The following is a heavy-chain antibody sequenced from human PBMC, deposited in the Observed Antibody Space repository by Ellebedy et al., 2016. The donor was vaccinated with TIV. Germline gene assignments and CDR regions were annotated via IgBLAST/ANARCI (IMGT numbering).Heavy chain of an antibody. D-gene: IGHD3-22*01. J-gene: IGHJ4*02. CDR3: AKGRGGGSDSSAPRYYFDY. CDR1: GFTFSSYT. CDR2: ISSTTDYI. Sequence: GESLKISCAASGFTFSSYTMNWFRQAPGKGLEWVSSISSTTDYIYYADSVKGRFTISRDNAKNSLFLQMNNLRVEDTAVYYCAKGRGGGSDSSAPRYYFDYWGLGTLVTVSS. V-gene: IGHV3-21*01.